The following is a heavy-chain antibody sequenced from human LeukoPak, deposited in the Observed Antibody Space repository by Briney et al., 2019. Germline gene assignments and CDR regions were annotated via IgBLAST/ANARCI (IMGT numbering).Heavy chain of an antibody. CDR2: ISGSGGST. Sequence: GGSLRLSCAASGFTFSSYAMSWVRQAPGKGLEWVSAISGSGGSTYYADSVKGRFTISRDNSKNTLYLQMDSLRAEDTAVYYCAKETSSGNFVTIDCWGQGTLVTVSS. J-gene: IGHJ4*02. D-gene: IGHD1-26*01. CDR3: AKETSSGNFVTIDC. CDR1: GFTFSSYA. V-gene: IGHV3-23*01.